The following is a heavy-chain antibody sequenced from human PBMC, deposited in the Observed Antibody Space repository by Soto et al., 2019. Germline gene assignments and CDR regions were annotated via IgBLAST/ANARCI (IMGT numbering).Heavy chain of an antibody. J-gene: IGHJ4*02. CDR2: IYYSGST. V-gene: IGHV4-31*03. CDR1: GGSISSGGYY. Sequence: SETLSLTCTVSGGSISSGGYYWSWIRQHPGKGLEWIGYIYYSGSTYYNPSLKSRVTISVDTSKNQFSLKLSSVTAADTAVYYCARDRLGGLDYWGQGTLVTISS. CDR3: ARDRLGGLDY.